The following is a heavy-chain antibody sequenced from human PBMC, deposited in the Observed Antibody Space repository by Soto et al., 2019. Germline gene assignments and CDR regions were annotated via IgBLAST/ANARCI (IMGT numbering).Heavy chain of an antibody. CDR3: AKKATSGPCNWFAP. Sequence: EVQLFESGGDLVQPGGSLRLSCVASGFTVNSYAMNWVRQAPGKGLEWVSTVGGRDDKTYYADSVKGRFTISRDTSRNTLYLQMDSLRAEDTALYYCAKKATSGPCNWFAPWGQGTLVTVSS. CDR1: GFTVNSYA. J-gene: IGHJ5*02. V-gene: IGHV3-23*01. CDR2: VGGRDDKT. D-gene: IGHD2-15*01.